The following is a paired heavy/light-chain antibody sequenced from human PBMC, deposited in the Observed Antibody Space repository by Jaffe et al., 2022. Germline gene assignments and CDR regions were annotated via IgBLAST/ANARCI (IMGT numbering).Heavy chain of an antibody. D-gene: IGHD3-3*01. Sequence: QVQLVESGGGVVQPGGSLRLSCAASGFTFSSYGMHWVRQAPGKGLEWVAFIRYDGSNKYYADSVKGRFTISRDNSKNTLYLQMNSLRAEDTAVYYCAKDPSSQAYYDFWSGYLNWFDPWGQGTLVTVSS. CDR2: IRYDGSNK. CDR3: AKDPSSQAYYDFWSGYLNWFDP. J-gene: IGHJ5*02. V-gene: IGHV3-30*02. CDR1: GFTFSSYG.
Light chain of an antibody. J-gene: IGKJ1*01. CDR1: QDISNY. CDR2: DAS. CDR3: QQYDNLSWT. V-gene: IGKV1-33*01. Sequence: DIQMTQSPSSLSASVGDRVTITCQASQDISNYLNWYQQKPGKAPKLLIYDASNLETGVPSRFSGSGSGTDFTFTISSLQPEDIATYYCQQYDNLSWTFGQGTKVEIK.